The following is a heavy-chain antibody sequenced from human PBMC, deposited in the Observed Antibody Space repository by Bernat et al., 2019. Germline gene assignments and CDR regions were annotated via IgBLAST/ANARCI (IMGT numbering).Heavy chain of an antibody. CDR2: ISYDGSNK. D-gene: IGHD3-3*01. CDR3: AKDTCAIFGVIDP. J-gene: IGHJ5*02. V-gene: IGHV3-30*18. CDR1: GFTFSSYG. Sequence: QVQLVESGGGVVQPGRSLRLSCAASGFTFSSYGMHWVRQAPGKGLEWVAVISYDGSNKYYADSVKGRFTISRDNSTSTLYLQMNSLRAEDTAVYYCAKDTCAIFGVIDPWGQGTLVTVSS.